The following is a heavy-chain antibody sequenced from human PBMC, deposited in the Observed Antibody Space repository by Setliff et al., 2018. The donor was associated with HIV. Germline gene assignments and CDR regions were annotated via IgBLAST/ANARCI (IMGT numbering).Heavy chain of an antibody. Sequence: SETLSLTCAVSGYSISSGCYWGWIRQPPGKGLEWIGSMYHTGSTNYNPSLKSRITLSVDTSENQFALRLASVTAADTAVYYCARGFTIFGVGFSADPTGNWFDPWGQGTLVTVSS. CDR1: GYSISSGCY. CDR3: ARGFTIFGVGFSADPTGNWFDP. D-gene: IGHD3-3*01. CDR2: MYHTGST. V-gene: IGHV4-38-2*01. J-gene: IGHJ5*02.